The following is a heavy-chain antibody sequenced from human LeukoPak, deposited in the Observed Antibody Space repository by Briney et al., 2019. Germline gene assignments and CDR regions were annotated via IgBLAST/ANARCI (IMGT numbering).Heavy chain of an antibody. CDR2: IYYSGST. J-gene: IGHJ4*02. Sequence: SETLSLTCTVSGGSISSSSYYWGWIRQPPGKGLEWIGSIYYSGSTYYNPSLKSRVTISVDTSKNQFSLKLSSVTAADTAVYYCARDRTLMYHVLLWFGEATGFDYWGQGTLVTVSS. D-gene: IGHD3-10*01. CDR3: ARDRTLMYHVLLWFGEATGFDY. V-gene: IGHV4-39*02. CDR1: GGSISSSSYY.